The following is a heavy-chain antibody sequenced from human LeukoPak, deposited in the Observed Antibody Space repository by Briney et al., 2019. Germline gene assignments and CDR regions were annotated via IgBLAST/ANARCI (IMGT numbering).Heavy chain of an antibody. CDR3: ASIVVVTAADAFDI. Sequence: GGSLRLSCAASGFTVSSNYMSWVRQAPGKGLEWVSVIYSGGSTYYADSVKGRFTISRDNSKNTLYLQMNSLRAEDTAVYYCASIVVVTAADAFDIWGQGTMVTVSS. CDR2: IYSGGST. CDR1: GFTVSSNY. J-gene: IGHJ3*02. V-gene: IGHV3-53*01. D-gene: IGHD2-21*02.